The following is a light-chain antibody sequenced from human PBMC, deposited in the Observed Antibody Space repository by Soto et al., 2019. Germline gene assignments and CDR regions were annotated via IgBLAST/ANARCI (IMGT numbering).Light chain of an antibody. CDR2: KVS. Sequence: DVVMTQSPLSLPVTLGQPASISCRSSQSLVYSDGNIYLTWFQQRPGQSPRRLIYKVSNRDSGVPDRFSGRGSGTDCTLRISRVEAEDVGVYYCMQGTHWPPYTFGQGTKVEIK. J-gene: IGKJ2*01. CDR1: QSLVYSDGNIY. CDR3: MQGTHWPPYT. V-gene: IGKV2-30*01.